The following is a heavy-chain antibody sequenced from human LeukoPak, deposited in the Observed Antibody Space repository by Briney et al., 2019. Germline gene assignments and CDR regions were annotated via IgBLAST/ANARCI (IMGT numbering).Heavy chain of an antibody. D-gene: IGHD3-10*01. CDR3: AKSDPAMVQGLLY. Sequence: GGSLRLSCAASGFTFSSYAMSWVRQAPGKGLEWGSAISGSGGSTYYADSVKGRFTISRDNSKNTLYLQMNSRRAEDTAVSYCAKSDPAMVQGLLYWGQGTLVTVSS. CDR2: ISGSGGST. J-gene: IGHJ4*02. V-gene: IGHV3-23*01. CDR1: GFTFSSYA.